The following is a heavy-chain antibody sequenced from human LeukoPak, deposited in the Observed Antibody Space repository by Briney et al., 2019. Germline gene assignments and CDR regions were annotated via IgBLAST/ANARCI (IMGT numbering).Heavy chain of an antibody. CDR1: GGSISNYH. CDR3: ATESAYHDSSGYFKN. J-gene: IGHJ4*02. V-gene: IGHV4-4*07. D-gene: IGHD3-22*01. Sequence: SETLSLTCGVSGGSISNYHFSWLRQPAGKGLQWIGRFYTSGSTTYNPSLKSRVDMSLDTSKNQFSLNLRSVTAADTAVYYCATESAYHDSSGYFKNWGQGTLVTVSS. CDR2: FYTSGST.